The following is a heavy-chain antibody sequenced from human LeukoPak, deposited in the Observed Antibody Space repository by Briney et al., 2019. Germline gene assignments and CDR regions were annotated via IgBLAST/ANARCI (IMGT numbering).Heavy chain of an antibody. J-gene: IGHJ3*02. Sequence: RGESLKISCKGSGYGFTSYWIGWVRQMPGKGLEWMGVIYPGDSDTRYSPSFQGQVTISADKSISTAYLQWSSLKASDTAMYYCARPNYDGSGYDAFDIWGQGTMVTVSS. CDR3: ARPNYDGSGYDAFDI. CDR1: GYGFTSYW. CDR2: IYPGDSDT. V-gene: IGHV5-51*01. D-gene: IGHD3-22*01.